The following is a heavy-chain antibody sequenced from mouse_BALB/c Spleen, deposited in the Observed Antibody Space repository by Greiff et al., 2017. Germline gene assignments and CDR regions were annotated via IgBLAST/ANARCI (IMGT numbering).Heavy chain of an antibody. J-gene: IGHJ4*01. V-gene: IGHV5-6-4*01. CDR2: ISSGGSYT. CDR1: GFTFSSYT. Sequence: EVQGVESGGGLVKPGGSLKLSCAASGFTFSSYTMSWVRQTPEKRLEWVATISSGGSYTYYPDSVKGRFTISRDNAKNTLYLQMSSLKSEDTAMYYCTRGSTFYYAMDYWGQGTSVTVSS. CDR3: TRGSTFYYAMDY. D-gene: IGHD1-3*01.